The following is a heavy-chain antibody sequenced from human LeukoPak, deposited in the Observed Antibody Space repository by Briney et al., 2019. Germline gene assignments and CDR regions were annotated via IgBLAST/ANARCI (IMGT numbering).Heavy chain of an antibody. CDR3: AFSSSWYGDY. D-gene: IGHD6-13*01. J-gene: IGHJ4*02. CDR1: GFTFSSYS. V-gene: IGHV3-21*01. CDR2: ISSSSSYI. Sequence: GGSLRLSCAASGFTFSSYSMNWVRQAPGKGLEWVSSISSSSSYIYYADSVKGRFTISRDNAKNSLYLQMNILRAEDTAVYYCAFSSSWYGDYWGQGTLVTVSS.